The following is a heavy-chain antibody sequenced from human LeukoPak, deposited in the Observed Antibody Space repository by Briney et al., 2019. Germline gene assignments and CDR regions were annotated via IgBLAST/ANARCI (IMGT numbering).Heavy chain of an antibody. CDR1: GYTFSNYG. V-gene: IGHV1-18*04. CDR3: AKAGYFDAPDI. D-gene: IGHD1-26*01. CDR2: ISTYNGKT. Sequence: GASVKVSCKASGYTFSNYGITWVRQAPGQGLEWMGWISTYNGKTNYAQKFQGRLTVTTDSSTSTAYMEMRTLTSDDTAVYYCAKAGYFDAPDIWGQGTMVTVSS. J-gene: IGHJ3*02.